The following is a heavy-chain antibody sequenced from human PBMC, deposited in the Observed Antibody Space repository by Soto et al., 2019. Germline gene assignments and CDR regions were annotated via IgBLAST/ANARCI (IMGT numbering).Heavy chain of an antibody. Sequence: QVHLQESGPGLVKPSETLSLTCTVSGDSGGSSREHWCWIRQPPGKGLEWIGTVYHSETTSYNPYLTSSVTISLDTTKNNFSLEVISVTAADTAISYCAMHVVGPTSWTGAFFDYWGKGPLVTVSS. J-gene: IGHJ4*02. CDR3: AMHVVGPTSWTGAFFDY. CDR2: VYHSETT. CDR1: GDSGGSSREH. D-gene: IGHD2-21*01. V-gene: IGHV4-39*01.